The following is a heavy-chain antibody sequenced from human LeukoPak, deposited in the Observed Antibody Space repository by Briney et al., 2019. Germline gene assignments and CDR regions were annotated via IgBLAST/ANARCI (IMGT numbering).Heavy chain of an antibody. CDR3: ASKWLGLNY. J-gene: IGHJ4*02. Sequence: ASGTLSLTCAVSGGSISISNGWSWVGQPPGKGLEWSGEIYHIGGTNYIPSLKSRVTISVDKSKNQFSLWLSSVTAADTAVYYCASKWLGLNYWGQGTLVTVSS. CDR2: IYHIGGT. V-gene: IGHV4-4*02. D-gene: IGHD6-19*01. CDR1: GGSISISNG.